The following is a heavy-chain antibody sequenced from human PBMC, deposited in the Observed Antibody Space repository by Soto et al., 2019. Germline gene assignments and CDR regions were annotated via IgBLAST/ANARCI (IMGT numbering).Heavy chain of an antibody. CDR3: ARGALYYAFWFGYSAATYFDY. V-gene: IGHV4-34*01. CDR2: INHSGST. D-gene: IGHD3-3*01. CDR1: GGSFSGYY. Sequence: QVQLQQWGAGLLKPSETLSLTCAVYGGSFSGYYWSWIRQPPGKGLEWIGEINHSGSTNYNPSLTREVIIPVDTSKNQFSLKLSSLKAAATAVYYCARGALYYAFWFGYSAATYFDYWGQGTLVTVSS. J-gene: IGHJ4*02.